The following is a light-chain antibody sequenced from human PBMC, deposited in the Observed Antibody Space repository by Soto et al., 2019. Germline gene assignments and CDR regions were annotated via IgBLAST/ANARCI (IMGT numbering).Light chain of an antibody. J-gene: IGKJ4*01. CDR1: QDIGNY. CDR3: PQYDNHTLT. Sequence: DIQMTQSPSSLSASVGDRVTITRQASQDIGNYLNWYQQKRGKAPKLXIYDACNLETGVRSRFSGSGSGTDCTCTISSLQPEDISTDYCPQYDNHTLTFGGGTKVDIK. V-gene: IGKV1-33*01. CDR2: DAC.